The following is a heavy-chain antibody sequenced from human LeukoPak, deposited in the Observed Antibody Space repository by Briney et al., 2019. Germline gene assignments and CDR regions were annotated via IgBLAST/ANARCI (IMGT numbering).Heavy chain of an antibody. CDR3: ARGRLYDSATLRDFDD. CDR2: INQDGSKI. D-gene: IGHD5/OR15-5a*01. Sequence: GGSLRLSCAASEFSFSNYWMTWVRQAPGKGLQRVANINQDGSKIYYADSVEGRFTISRDNAKNSPYLQMNSLRAQDTAIYYCARGRLYDSATLRDFDDWGQGSLVTVSS. V-gene: IGHV3-7*04. J-gene: IGHJ4*02. CDR1: EFSFSNYW.